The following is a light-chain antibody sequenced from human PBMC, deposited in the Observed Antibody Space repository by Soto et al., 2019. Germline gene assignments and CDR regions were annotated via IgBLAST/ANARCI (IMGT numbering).Light chain of an antibody. J-gene: IGLJ3*02. CDR3: ATWDDGLSGWV. CDR1: SSNIASNN. Sequence: QAVVTQPPSASGTPGQRVTISCSGSSSNIASNNVYWYQHLPGTAPTLLIYKNYQRPSGVPDRFSGSKSGTSASLAISGLRSDDEADYYCATWDDGLSGWVFGGGTKVTVL. V-gene: IGLV1-47*01. CDR2: KNY.